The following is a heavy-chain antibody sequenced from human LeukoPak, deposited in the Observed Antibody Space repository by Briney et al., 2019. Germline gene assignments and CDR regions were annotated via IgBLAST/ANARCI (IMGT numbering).Heavy chain of an antibody. V-gene: IGHV3-21*01. D-gene: IGHD3-10*01. CDR2: ISANSLHI. CDR3: VGPDSQFDC. J-gene: IGHJ4*02. CDR1: GFTFSDQS. Sequence: PGGSLRLSCAASGFTFSDQSMNWVRQAPGKGLEWVSSISANSLHIFYADSVKGRFTISRDNAKNSLYLQMNNLRVEDTAVYYCVGPDSQFDCWGQGTLVAVSS.